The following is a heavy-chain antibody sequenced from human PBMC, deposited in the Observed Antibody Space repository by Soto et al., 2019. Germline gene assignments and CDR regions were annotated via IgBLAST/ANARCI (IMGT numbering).Heavy chain of an antibody. D-gene: IGHD2-15*01. V-gene: IGHV3-23*01. Sequence: GSXRLSCAASGFTFSNYAMGWVRKAPGKWLEWVSTISGRGGNTYYADSVKGRFTISRDNSRNTLYLQMDSLRVEDSAAYSCAKAGCSGGTCYLFYFDYWGQGALVTVSS. J-gene: IGHJ4*02. CDR3: AKAGCSGGTCYLFYFDY. CDR2: ISGRGGNT. CDR1: GFTFSNYA.